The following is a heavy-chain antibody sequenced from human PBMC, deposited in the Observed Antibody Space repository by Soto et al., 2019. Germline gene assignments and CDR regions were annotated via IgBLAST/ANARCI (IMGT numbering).Heavy chain of an antibody. CDR3: AKSATVPAAIAY. D-gene: IGHD2-2*02. CDR1: GYTFTSYA. Sequence: QVQLVQSGAEVKKPGASVKVSCKASGYTFTSYAMHWVRQAPGQRLEWMGWINAGNGNTKYSQKFQGRVTITRDTSASTAYMELSSLRSEDTTVYYCAKSATVPAAIAYWGQGTLVTVSS. CDR2: INAGNGNT. V-gene: IGHV1-3*01. J-gene: IGHJ4*02.